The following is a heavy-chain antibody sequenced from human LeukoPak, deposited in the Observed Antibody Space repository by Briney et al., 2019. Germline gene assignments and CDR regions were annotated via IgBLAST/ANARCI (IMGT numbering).Heavy chain of an antibody. D-gene: IGHD6-6*01. V-gene: IGHV3-7*01. CDR1: GFTFSSYW. J-gene: IGHJ6*03. Sequence: GGSLRLSCAASGFTFSSYWMSWVRQAPGKGLEWVANIKQDGSEKYYVDSVKGRFTISRDNAKNSLYLQMNSLRAEDTAVYYCARVKSSSSDWTCYYYYVDVWGKGTTVTVSS. CDR3: ARVKSSSSDWTCYYYYVDV. CDR2: IKQDGSEK.